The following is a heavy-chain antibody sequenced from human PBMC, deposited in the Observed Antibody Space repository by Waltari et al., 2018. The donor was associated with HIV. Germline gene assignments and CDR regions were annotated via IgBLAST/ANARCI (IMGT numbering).Heavy chain of an antibody. J-gene: IGHJ4*02. CDR1: EFTFADYA. CDR2: ISWNGGTI. CDR3: AKDGRFWSTYFYYLDS. V-gene: IGHV3-9*01. D-gene: IGHD3-3*01. Sequence: EVHLVESGGGLVKPGRSLRLSCAASEFTFADYALHWVRQAPGKGRESVSGISWNGGTIAYADYVSGRFTISRDNAKNVLYLQMNSLRPEDTALYYCAKDGRFWSTYFYYLDSWGQGTRVTVSS.